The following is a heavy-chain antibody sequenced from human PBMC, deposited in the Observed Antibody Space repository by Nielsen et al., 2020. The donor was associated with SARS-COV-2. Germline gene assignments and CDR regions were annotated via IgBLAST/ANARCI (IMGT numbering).Heavy chain of an antibody. J-gene: IGHJ4*02. Sequence: ASVKVSCKASGYTFTGYYMHWVRQAPGQGLEWMGWINPNSGGTNYAQKFQGRVTMTRDTSTSTVYMELSSLRSEDTAVYYCARTKRITMIGGDYWGQGTLVTVSS. CDR1: GYTFTGYY. V-gene: IGHV1-2*02. CDR3: ARTKRITMIGGDY. D-gene: IGHD3-22*01. CDR2: INPNSGGT.